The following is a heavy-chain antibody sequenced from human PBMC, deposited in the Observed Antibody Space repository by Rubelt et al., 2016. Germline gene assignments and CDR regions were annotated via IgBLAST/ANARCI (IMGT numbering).Heavy chain of an antibody. J-gene: IGHJ4*02. CDR3: ARLSSGWYYFDY. Sequence: QLQLQESGPGLVKPSETLSLTCTVSGGSISSSNWWSWVRQPPGKGLEWIGSIYYSGSTYYNPSLKSRVTISVDTSKNQFSLKLSSVTAADTAVYYCARLSSGWYYFDYWGQGTLVTVSS. CDR1: GGSISSSNW. V-gene: IGHV4-39*01. D-gene: IGHD6-19*01. CDR2: IYYSGST.